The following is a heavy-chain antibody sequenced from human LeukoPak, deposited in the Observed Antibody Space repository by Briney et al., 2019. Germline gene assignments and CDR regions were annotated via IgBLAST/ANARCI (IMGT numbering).Heavy chain of an antibody. CDR2: ISYDGSNK. J-gene: IGHJ4*02. V-gene: IGHV3-30*18. D-gene: IGHD2-15*01. Sequence: GSLRLSCAASGFTFSSYGMHWVRQAPGKGLEWVAVISYDGSNKYYADSVKGRFTISRDNSKNTLYLQMNSLRAEDTAVYYWAKAAHLAYTSGTSGGSCGYGRSPGDYWGQGTLVTGSS. CDR3: AKAAHLAYTSGTSGGSCGYGRSPGDY. CDR1: GFTFSSYG.